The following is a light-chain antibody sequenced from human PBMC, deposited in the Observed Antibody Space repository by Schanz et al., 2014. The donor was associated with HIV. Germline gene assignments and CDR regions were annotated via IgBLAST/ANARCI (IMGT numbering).Light chain of an antibody. J-gene: IGKJ1*01. Sequence: EIVLTQSPGTLSLSPGERATLSCRASQSVSSNYLVWYQQKPGQAPRLLIYGASSRATGIPDRFSGSGSGTDFTLTISRLETEDFAVYYCQQYGTSGTFGQGTKVEIK. CDR2: GAS. CDR1: QSVSSNY. CDR3: QQYGTSGT. V-gene: IGKV3-20*01.